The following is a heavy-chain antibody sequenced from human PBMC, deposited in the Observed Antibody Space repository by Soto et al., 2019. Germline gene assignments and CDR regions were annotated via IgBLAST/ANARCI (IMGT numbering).Heavy chain of an antibody. CDR2: TVPVFDTS. Sequence: QVQLVQSGAVVKKPGSSVEVSCKASGGTFNGYGISWVRQAPGQGLEWMGGTVPVFDTSKYAPRFQGRVTITADKSTSTAYMELSSVRSEDTAIYFSARGVSNSGAYYTGPSAYDLWGQGTLVIVSS. CDR3: ARGVSNSGAYYTGPSAYDL. D-gene: IGHD3-10*01. J-gene: IGHJ3*01. CDR1: GGTFNGYG. V-gene: IGHV1-69*06.